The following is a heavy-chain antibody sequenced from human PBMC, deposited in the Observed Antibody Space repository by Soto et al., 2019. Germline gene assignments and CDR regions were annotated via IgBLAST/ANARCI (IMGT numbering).Heavy chain of an antibody. CDR2: IIPIFGTA. CDR1: GDTFSSYA. V-gene: IGHV1-69*13. D-gene: IGHD3-3*01. CDR3: ARGRYYDFWSGRLYYYYGMDV. J-gene: IGHJ6*02. Sequence: ASVKVSCKASGDTFSSYAISWVRQAPGQGLEWMGGIIPIFGTANYAQKFQGRVTITADESTSTAYMELSSLRSEDTAVYYCARGRYYDFWSGRLYYYYGMDVWGQGTTVTVSS.